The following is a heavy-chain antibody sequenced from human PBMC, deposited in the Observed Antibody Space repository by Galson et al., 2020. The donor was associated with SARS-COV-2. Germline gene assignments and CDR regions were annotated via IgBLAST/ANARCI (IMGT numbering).Heavy chain of an antibody. D-gene: IGHD3-3*01. CDR3: ARGITIFGGGNWFDP. Sequence: QLGESLKISCAASGFTFSNYWMSWVRQAPGKGLEWVANMKQDGSEEYYVDSVRGRFTISRDNAKNSVYLQMNSLRADDTAMYYCARGITIFGGGNWFDPWGQGTLVTVSS. V-gene: IGHV3-7*01. CDR1: GFTFSNYW. J-gene: IGHJ5*02. CDR2: MKQDGSEE.